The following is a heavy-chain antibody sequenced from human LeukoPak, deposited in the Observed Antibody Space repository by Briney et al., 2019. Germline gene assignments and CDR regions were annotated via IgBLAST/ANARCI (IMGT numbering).Heavy chain of an antibody. CDR2: ISSSSSYI. J-gene: IGHJ4*02. CDR3: ARDWVEMATIFDY. CDR1: GFTFSSYS. D-gene: IGHD5-12*01. Sequence: GGSLRLSCAASGFTFSSYSMNWVRQAPGKGLEWVSSISSSSSYIYYADSVKGRFTISRDNAKNSLYLQMNSLIAEDTAVYYCARDWVEMATIFDYWGQGTLVTVSS. V-gene: IGHV3-21*01.